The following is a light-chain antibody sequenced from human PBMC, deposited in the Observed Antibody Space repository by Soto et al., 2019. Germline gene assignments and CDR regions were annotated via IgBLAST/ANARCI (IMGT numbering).Light chain of an antibody. CDR1: SSDVGSYNV. CDR3: CWYVGSSSAYV. J-gene: IGLJ1*01. Sequence: QSVLTQPASVSGSPGQSITISCTGTSSDVGSYNVVSWYQQHPGKAPKLLIYEVSKRPSGVSDRFSGSKSGNTASLTISGLQAEDEVDYHCCWYVGSSSAYVFGTGTLVTVL. CDR2: EVS. V-gene: IGLV2-23*02.